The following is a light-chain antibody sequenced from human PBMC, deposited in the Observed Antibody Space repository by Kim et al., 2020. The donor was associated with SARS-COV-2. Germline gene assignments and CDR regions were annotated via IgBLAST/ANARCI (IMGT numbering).Light chain of an antibody. V-gene: IGKV3-20*01. CDR3: QQYGGSPLYS. CDR2: GAS. J-gene: IGKJ2*03. CDR1: RSVSGDY. Sequence: ELVLTQSPGTLSLSPGDRATLSCRASRSVSGDYLAWYQQKPGQAPRLVIYGASTRATGIPDRFSGSGSGTDFTLTINRLEPEDFAVYYCQQYGGSPLYSFGQGTKLEI.